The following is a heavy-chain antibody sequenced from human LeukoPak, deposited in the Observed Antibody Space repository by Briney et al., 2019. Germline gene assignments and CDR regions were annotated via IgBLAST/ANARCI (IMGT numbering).Heavy chain of an antibody. J-gene: IGHJ5*02. Sequence: ASVKVSCKASGGTFSSYAISWVRQAPGQGLEWMGGIIPIFGTANYAQKFQGRVTITADKSTSTAYMELSSLRSEDTAVYYCARGSITMVRGVTRPNWFDPWGQGTLVTVSS. V-gene: IGHV1-69*06. D-gene: IGHD3-10*01. CDR2: IIPIFGTA. CDR1: GGTFSSYA. CDR3: ARGSITMVRGVTRPNWFDP.